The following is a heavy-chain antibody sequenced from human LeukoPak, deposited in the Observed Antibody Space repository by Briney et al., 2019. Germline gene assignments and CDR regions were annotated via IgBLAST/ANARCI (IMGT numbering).Heavy chain of an antibody. CDR1: GFTFSSYA. CDR3: AKDTSGYYDSTVGVDY. J-gene: IGHJ4*02. V-gene: IGHV3-23*01. CDR2: ISGSGVTT. Sequence: GGSLRLSCAASGFTFSSYAMTWVRQAPGKGLEWVSAISGSGVTTFYADSVKGRFTISRDNSRNTLYLQMNSLRAEDTAIYYCAKDTSGYYDSTVGVDYWGQGILVTVSS. D-gene: IGHD3-22*01.